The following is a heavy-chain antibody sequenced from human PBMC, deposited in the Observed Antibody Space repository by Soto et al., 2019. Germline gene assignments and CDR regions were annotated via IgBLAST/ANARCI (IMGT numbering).Heavy chain of an antibody. D-gene: IGHD6-13*01. CDR1: GFTFSSYW. CDR3: AREQLQVVIPDY. CDR2: IKQDGSEK. Sequence: EVQLVESGGGLVQPGGSLRLSCAASGFTFSSYWMNWVRQAPGKGLEWVANIKQDGSEKYYVDSVKGRFTISRDNTKNSRYLQMNSLRAEDTAVYYCAREQLQVVIPDYWGQGTLVTVSS. J-gene: IGHJ4*02. V-gene: IGHV3-7*01.